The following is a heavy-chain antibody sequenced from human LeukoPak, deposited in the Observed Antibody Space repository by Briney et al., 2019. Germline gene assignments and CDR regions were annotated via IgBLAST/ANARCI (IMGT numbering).Heavy chain of an antibody. V-gene: IGHV3-15*01. CDR2: IKSKTDGGTT. D-gene: IGHD3-22*01. CDR3: TTYYDSHVDAFDI. Sequence: PGGSLRLSCAASGFTFSNAWMSWVRQAPGKGLEWVGRIKSKTDGGTTDYAAPVKGRFTISRDDSKNTLYLQMNSLKTEDTAVYYCTTYYDSHVDAFDIWGQGTMVTVSS. J-gene: IGHJ3*02. CDR1: GFTFSNAW.